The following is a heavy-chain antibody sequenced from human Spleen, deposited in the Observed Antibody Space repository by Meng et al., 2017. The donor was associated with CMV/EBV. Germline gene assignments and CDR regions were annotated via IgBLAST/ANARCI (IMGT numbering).Heavy chain of an antibody. V-gene: IGHV1-18*01. Sequence: ASVKVSCKDSGGTFSSYAISWVRQAPGQGLEWMGWISAYNGNTNDAQKLQGRVTMTTDTSTSTDYMEQRSMGSDETAVYYGSGDYIAAAGWGNWFDPWGQGTLVTVSS. CDR1: GGTFSSYA. D-gene: IGHD6-13*01. CDR2: ISAYNGNT. CDR3: SGDYIAAAGWGNWFDP. J-gene: IGHJ5*02.